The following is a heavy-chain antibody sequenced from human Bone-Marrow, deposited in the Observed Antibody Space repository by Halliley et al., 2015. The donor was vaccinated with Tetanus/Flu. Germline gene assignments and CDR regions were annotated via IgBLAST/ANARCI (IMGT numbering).Heavy chain of an antibody. CDR2: VSFSGST. CDR3: ARDPSGGDRFDY. V-gene: IGHV4-59*01. D-gene: IGHD3-10*01. J-gene: IGHJ4*02. Sequence: GLVKPSETLSLSCNVSGGSISTFHWSWIRQPPGRGLEWIGSVSFSGSTNYNPSLKSRVSISVDTSKNQLSLKLNSVTAADTAVYFCARDPSGGDRFDYWGQGTLVTVSS. CDR1: GGSISTFH.